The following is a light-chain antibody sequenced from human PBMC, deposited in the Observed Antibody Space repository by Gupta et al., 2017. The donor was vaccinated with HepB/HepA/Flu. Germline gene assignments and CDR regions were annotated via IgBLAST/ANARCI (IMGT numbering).Light chain of an antibody. J-gene: IGKJ1*01. CDR3: HQYFSTPRT. V-gene: IGKV4-1*01. CDR1: QSVVYRSNNKNY. CDR2: GAS. Sequence: DIVMTQSPDSLAVSLGERATINCKSGQSVVYRSNNKNYLAWYQQKPGQPPKLLIYGASTRASGVPDRFSDSGSGTDFTLTINNLQAEDVAVYYCHQYFSTPRTFGQGTKVEIK.